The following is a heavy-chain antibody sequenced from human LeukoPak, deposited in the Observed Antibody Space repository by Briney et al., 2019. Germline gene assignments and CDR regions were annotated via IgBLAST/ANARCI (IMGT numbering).Heavy chain of an antibody. CDR2: ISGSGGST. Sequence: GGSLRLSCAASGFTFSSYTMSRVGQAPGKGLKWVSAISGSGGSTYYADSVQGRFTISRDNSKNTLYLQMNSLRAEDTAVYYCAKFSTDYYYYYMDVWGKGTTVTVSS. CDR3: AKFSTDYYYYYMDV. D-gene: IGHD3-3*02. V-gene: IGHV3-23*01. J-gene: IGHJ6*03. CDR1: GFTFSSYT.